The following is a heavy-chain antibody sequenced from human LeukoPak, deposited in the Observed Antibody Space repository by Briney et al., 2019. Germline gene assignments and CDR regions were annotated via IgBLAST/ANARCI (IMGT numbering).Heavy chain of an antibody. CDR3: ARTYYDFWSGYYGSHTMGYYMDV. V-gene: IGHV4-59*11. J-gene: IGHJ6*03. Sequence: SETLSLTCTVSGGSISSHYWSWIRQPPGKGLEWIGYIYYSGSTNYNPSLKSRVTISVDTSKNQFSLKLSSVTAADTAVYYCARTYYDFWSGYYGSHTMGYYMDVWGKGTTVTVSS. CDR2: IYYSGST. CDR1: GGSISSHY. D-gene: IGHD3-3*01.